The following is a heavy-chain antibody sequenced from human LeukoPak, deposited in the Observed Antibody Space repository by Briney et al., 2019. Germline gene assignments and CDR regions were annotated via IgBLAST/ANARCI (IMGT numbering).Heavy chain of an antibody. D-gene: IGHD4/OR15-4a*01. CDR1: GFTLSTYS. CDR3: ARDYDYANWFDP. Sequence: GGSLRLSCVASGFTLSTYSMNWVRQPPGKGLEWVSSISSLGTHINYADSAKGRFTVSRDNAKNSLYLQMDSLRAEDTAFYYCARDYDYANWFDPWGQGSLVTVSS. V-gene: IGHV3-21*01. J-gene: IGHJ5*02. CDR2: ISSLGTHI.